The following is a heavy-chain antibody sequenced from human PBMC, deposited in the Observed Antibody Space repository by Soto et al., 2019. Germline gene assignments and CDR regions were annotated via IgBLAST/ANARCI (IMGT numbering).Heavy chain of an antibody. Sequence: SETLSLTCAVSGGSISSSNWWSWVRQPPGKGLEWIGEIYHSGSTNYNPSLKSRVTISVDKSKNQFSLKLSSVTAADTAVYYCARGNRVTVFGVVRPYYGMDVWGQGTTVTVSS. CDR1: GGSISSSNW. CDR2: IYHSGST. CDR3: ARGNRVTVFGVVRPYYGMDV. V-gene: IGHV4-4*02. D-gene: IGHD3-3*01. J-gene: IGHJ6*02.